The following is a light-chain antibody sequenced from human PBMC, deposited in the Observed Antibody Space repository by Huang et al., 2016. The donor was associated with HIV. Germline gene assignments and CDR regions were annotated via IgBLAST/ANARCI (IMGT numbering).Light chain of an antibody. Sequence: IQLTQSPSSLSASVGDRVTITCRASQGIRSHVAWCQLNTGKAPKLLIYGASTWRSGVPSRFRFSGSGTDFTLTISSRQPDDFASYYCQQLNTYPITFGQGTRLEIK. CDR3: QQLNTYPIT. CDR1: QGIRSH. J-gene: IGKJ5*01. V-gene: IGKV1-9*01. CDR2: GAS.